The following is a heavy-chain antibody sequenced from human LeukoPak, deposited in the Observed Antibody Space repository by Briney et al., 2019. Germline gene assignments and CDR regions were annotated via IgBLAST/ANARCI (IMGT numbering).Heavy chain of an antibody. CDR2: FYHGGST. D-gene: IGHD6-6*01. J-gene: IGHJ4*02. Sequence: SETLSLTCTVSGYSISTGYYWDWIRQPPGKVLEWIGTFYHGGSTYYNPSLKSRVTISVDTSKNQFSLNLTSLTAADTAVYYCARAMSIGARLQIIFVYWGQGTLVTVSS. CDR1: GYSISTGYY. CDR3: ARAMSIGARLQIIFVY. V-gene: IGHV4-38-2*02.